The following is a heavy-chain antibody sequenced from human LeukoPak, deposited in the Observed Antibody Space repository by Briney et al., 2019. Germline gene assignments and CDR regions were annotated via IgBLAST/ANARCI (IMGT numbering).Heavy chain of an antibody. Sequence: ASVKVSCKASGYTFTTYGISWVRQAPGQGLEWMGWINPGTGYTKYSQKFQGRVTIASDTSATTVHMDLSSLKSEDTAVYYCARDIFGSSRPSEYWGQGTLVTVSS. D-gene: IGHD3-10*02. CDR2: INPGTGYT. CDR1: GYTFTTYG. V-gene: IGHV1-3*01. J-gene: IGHJ4*02. CDR3: ARDIFGSSRPSEY.